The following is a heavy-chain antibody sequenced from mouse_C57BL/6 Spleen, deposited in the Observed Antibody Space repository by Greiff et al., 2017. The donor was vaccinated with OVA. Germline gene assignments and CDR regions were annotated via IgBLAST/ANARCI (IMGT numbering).Heavy chain of an antibody. CDR2: INPNYGTT. J-gene: IGHJ4*01. Sequence: VQLKESGPELVKPGASVKISCKASGYSFTDYNMNWVKQSNGKSLEWIGVINPNYGTTSYNQKFKGKATLTVDQSSSTAYMQLNSLTSEDSAVYYCARDYGSSYDYYAMDYWGQGTSVTVSS. V-gene: IGHV1-39*01. D-gene: IGHD1-1*01. CDR3: ARDYGSSYDYYAMDY. CDR1: GYSFTDYN.